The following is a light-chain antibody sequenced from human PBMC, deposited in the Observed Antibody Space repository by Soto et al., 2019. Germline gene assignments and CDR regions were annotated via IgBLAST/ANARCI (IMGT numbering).Light chain of an antibody. CDR1: SSDVGGYNY. V-gene: IGLV2-8*01. J-gene: IGLJ1*01. Sequence: QSVLTQPPSASGSPGQSVTISCTGTSSDVGGYNYVSWYQQHPGKAPKLMIYEVSKRPSGVPDRFSGPKSGNTASLTISGLQAEDEADYYCSSYTSSSSGVFGTGTKVTVL. CDR2: EVS. CDR3: SSYTSSSSGV.